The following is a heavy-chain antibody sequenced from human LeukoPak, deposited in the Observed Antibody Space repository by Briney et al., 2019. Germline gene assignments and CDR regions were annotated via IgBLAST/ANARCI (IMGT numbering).Heavy chain of an antibody. CDR3: TTGLRWSQPIDY. Sequence: PGGSLRLSCAASGFSFSNSYMTWVRQAPGKGLEWVGRIKTKTEGETIHYAAPVKGRLTISRDGSKDTLYLQMNSLKTEDTAVYYCTTGLRWSQPIDYWGQGSLVTVSS. V-gene: IGHV3-15*01. D-gene: IGHD4-23*01. CDR2: IKTKTEGETI. J-gene: IGHJ4*02. CDR1: GFSFSNSY.